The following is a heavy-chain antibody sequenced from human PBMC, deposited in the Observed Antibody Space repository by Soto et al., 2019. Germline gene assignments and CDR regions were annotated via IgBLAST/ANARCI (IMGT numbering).Heavy chain of an antibody. J-gene: IGHJ6*02. V-gene: IGHV4-30-4*02. CDR2: IYYSGST. CDR3: ARGRGVRGNIINTYYYYGLDV. D-gene: IGHD3-10*01. CDR1: AGSLSSVDDY. Sequence: SDTLSLTCTLSAGSLSSVDDYWRWIRQRPERGVECIGYIYYSGSTYYNPSLKSRVTISVDTSKNQFSLKLTSVTAADTAVYYCARGRGVRGNIINTYYYYGLDVWGQGTTVTVSS.